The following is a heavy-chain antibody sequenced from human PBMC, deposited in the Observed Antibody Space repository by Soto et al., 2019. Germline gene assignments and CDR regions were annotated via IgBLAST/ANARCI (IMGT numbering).Heavy chain of an antibody. CDR1: GFNFNFYW. D-gene: IGHD5-12*01. CDR3: VRDSPTNLEDADTVASWFDP. CDR2: INGDGSTA. J-gene: IGHJ5*02. Sequence: EVLLVESGGGLVQPGGSLRLSCAASGFNFNFYWMHWVRQAPGKGLVWGSRINGDGSTADYADSVKGRFTISRDNAKNTLLLQMDRLRVEDTAVYYCVRDSPTNLEDADTVASWFDPWGQGTLVTVST. V-gene: IGHV3-74*01.